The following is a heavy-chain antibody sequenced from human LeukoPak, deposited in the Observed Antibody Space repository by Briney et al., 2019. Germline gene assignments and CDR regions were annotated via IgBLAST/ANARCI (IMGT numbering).Heavy chain of an antibody. CDR2: INAGNGNT. D-gene: IGHD6-6*01. V-gene: IGHV1-3*01. J-gene: IGHJ6*02. CDR1: GYTFTSYA. Sequence: ASVKVSCKASGYTFTSYAMHWVRQAPGQRLEWMGWINAGNGNTKYSQKFQGRVTITRDTSASTAYMELSSLRSEDTAVYYCASGEQLGPYYYYYGMDVWGQGTTDTVSS. CDR3: ASGEQLGPYYYYYGMDV.